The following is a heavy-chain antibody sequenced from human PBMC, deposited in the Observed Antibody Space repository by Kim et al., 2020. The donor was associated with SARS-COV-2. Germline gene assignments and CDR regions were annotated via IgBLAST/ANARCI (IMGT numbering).Heavy chain of an antibody. Sequence: RVTISVDTSKNQFSLKLSSVTAADTAVYYCARLLSDCSSTSCYEGYGMDVWGQGTTVTVSS. J-gene: IGHJ6*02. V-gene: IGHV4-59*08. CDR3: ARLLSDCSSTSCYEGYGMDV. D-gene: IGHD2-2*01.